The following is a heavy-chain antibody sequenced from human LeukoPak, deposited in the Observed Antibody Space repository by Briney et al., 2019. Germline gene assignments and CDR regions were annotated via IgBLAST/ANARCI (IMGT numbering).Heavy chain of an antibody. CDR1: GGSLSSYY. J-gene: IGHJ4*02. V-gene: IGHV4-59*01. CDR2: IYYSGST. D-gene: IGHD3-9*01. Sequence: SETLSLTCPVSGGSLSSYYWSWIRQPPGKGLEWIGSIYYSGSTNYNPSLKSRVTISVDTSKNQFSLTLSSVTAADTAVYYCARGTPGYYLFWGQGTLVTVSS. CDR3: ARGTPGYYLF.